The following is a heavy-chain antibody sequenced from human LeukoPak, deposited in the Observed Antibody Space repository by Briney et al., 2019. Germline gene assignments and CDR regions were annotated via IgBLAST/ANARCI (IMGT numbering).Heavy chain of an antibody. CDR2: IYNGGNT. J-gene: IGHJ5*01. CDR1: GGSIRNCH. CDR3: ARYGSGVYSFDS. V-gene: IGHV4-59*01. D-gene: IGHD3-10*01. Sequence: PSETLSLTSSVSGGSIRNCHWSWTRQPPGKGLEWIGSIYNGGNTDYNPSLKSRVTISVDTSKNQFSLKLISVTAADTAVYYCARYGSGVYSFDSWAQGALVTVSS.